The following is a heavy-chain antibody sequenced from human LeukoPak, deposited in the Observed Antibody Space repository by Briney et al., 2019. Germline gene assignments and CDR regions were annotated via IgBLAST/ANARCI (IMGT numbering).Heavy chain of an antibody. D-gene: IGHD2-8*01. V-gene: IGHV3-74*01. CDR2: IDYDGINT. J-gene: IGHJ6*03. CDR3: ARDGYCTNGVCYFYYYYYYMDV. Sequence: GGSLRLSCAASGFTFSTYWMHWVRQTPGKGLVWVSRIDYDGINTNYADSVKGRFTISRDNAKNTLYLQMNSLRAEDTAVYYCARDGYCTNGVCYFYYYYYYMDVWGKGTTVTVSS. CDR1: GFTFSTYW.